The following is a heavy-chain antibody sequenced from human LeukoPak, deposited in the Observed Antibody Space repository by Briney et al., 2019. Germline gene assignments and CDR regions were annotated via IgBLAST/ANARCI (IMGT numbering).Heavy chain of an antibody. CDR1: GFIFSSHW. J-gene: IGHJ4*02. CDR3: ARENGIVVVPAATYYFDY. CDR2: INHSGST. D-gene: IGHD2-2*01. Sequence: GSLRLSCAASGFIFSSHWMSWVRQAPGKGLEWIGEINHSGSTNYNPSLKSRVTISVDTSKNQFSLKLSSVTAADTAVYYCARENGIVVVPAATYYFDYWGQGTLVTVSS. V-gene: IGHV4-4*02.